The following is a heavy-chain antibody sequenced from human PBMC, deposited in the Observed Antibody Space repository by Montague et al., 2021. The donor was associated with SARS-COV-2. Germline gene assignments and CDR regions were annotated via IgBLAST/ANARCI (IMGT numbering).Heavy chain of an antibody. D-gene: IGHD6-13*01. CDR3: ARAGYSSGWYGARNWFDP. CDR1: GGSFSGYY. V-gene: IGHV4-34*01. J-gene: IGHJ5*02. Sequence: SETLSLTCAVYGGSFSGYYWIWIRQPPGKELEWIGEINHSGSTNYNPSLKSRVTISVDTSKNQFSLKLSSVTAADTAVYYCARAGYSSGWYGARNWFDPWGQGTLVTVSS. CDR2: INHSGST.